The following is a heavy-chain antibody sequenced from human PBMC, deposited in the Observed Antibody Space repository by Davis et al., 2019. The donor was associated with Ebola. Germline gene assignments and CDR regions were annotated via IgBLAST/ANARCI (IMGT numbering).Heavy chain of an antibody. CDR1: GDSITSGGNY. CDR2: IFHSGNT. CDR3: ARKGVSGELDY. D-gene: IGHD3-10*01. V-gene: IGHV4-31*03. Sequence: SETLSLTCTVSGDSITSGGNYWSWIRQYPGKGLEWIGYIFHSGNTYYKPSLKSRVSMSVDTSKNQFSLRLTSVTAADTAVYYCARKGVSGELDYWGQGTLVIVSS. J-gene: IGHJ4*02.